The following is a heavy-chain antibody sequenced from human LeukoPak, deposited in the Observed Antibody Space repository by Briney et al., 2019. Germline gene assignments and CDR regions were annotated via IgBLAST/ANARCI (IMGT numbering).Heavy chain of an antibody. J-gene: IGHJ6*03. D-gene: IGHD6-6*01. CDR3: ARDSPGDSSSSGPLGYYYYYYMDV. V-gene: IGHV1-18*01. Sequence: GASVKVSCKASGYTFTSYGISWVRQAPGQGLEWMGWISAYNGNTNYAQKLQGRVTMTTDTSTSTAYMELRSLRSDDTAVYYCARDSPGDSSSSGPLGYYYYYYMDVWGKGTTVTVSS. CDR2: ISAYNGNT. CDR1: GYTFTSYG.